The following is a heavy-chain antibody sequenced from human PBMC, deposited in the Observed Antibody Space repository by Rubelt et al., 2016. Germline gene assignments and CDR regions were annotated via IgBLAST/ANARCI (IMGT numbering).Heavy chain of an antibody. CDR3: ARLDEMVNLEMATMTHGYFDY. CDR1: GDSVSSRNYY. Sequence: QLHLQESGPGLLKPSETLSLTCVVSGDSVSSRNYYWGWIRQPPGKELEWIGTIHYSGSPYYNPSLQSRVTISVDTSKHQFSLRLRSVTAADTAVYYCARLDEMVNLEMATMTHGYFDYWGQGTLVTVSS. CDR2: IHYSGSP. D-gene: IGHD5-24*01. J-gene: IGHJ4*02. V-gene: IGHV4-39*01.